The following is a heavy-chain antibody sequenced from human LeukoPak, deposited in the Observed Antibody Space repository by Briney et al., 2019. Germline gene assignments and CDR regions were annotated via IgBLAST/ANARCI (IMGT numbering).Heavy chain of an antibody. D-gene: IGHD3-22*01. J-gene: IGHJ4*02. CDR3: ARDLYRIVVVPHYFDY. V-gene: IGHV3-7*01. CDR1: EFTFNSYW. CDR2: IKQDGSEK. Sequence: AGSLRLSCAASEFTFNSYWMSWVRQAPGKGLEWVANIKQDGSEKYYVDSVKGRFTISRDNAKNSLYLQMNSLRAEDTAMYYCARDLYRIVVVPHYFDYWGQGTLVTVSS.